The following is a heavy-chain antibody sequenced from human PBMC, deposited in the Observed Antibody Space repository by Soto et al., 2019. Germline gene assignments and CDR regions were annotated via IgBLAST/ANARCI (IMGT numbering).Heavy chain of an antibody. Sequence: ASVKVSCKVSGYTLTELSMHWVRQAPGKGLEWMGGFDPEDGETIYAQKFQGRVTMTEDTSTDTAYMELSRLRSDDTAVYFCARGGSGNSLYYFDYWGQATLVTVSS. V-gene: IGHV1-24*01. CDR3: ARGGSGNSLYYFDY. J-gene: IGHJ4*02. CDR2: FDPEDGET. CDR1: GYTLTELS. D-gene: IGHD3-10*01.